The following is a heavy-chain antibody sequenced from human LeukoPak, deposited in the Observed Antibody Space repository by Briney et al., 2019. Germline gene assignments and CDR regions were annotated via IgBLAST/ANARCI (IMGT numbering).Heavy chain of an antibody. D-gene: IGHD5-18*01. CDR3: ARESQLWGNFDY. Sequence: SETLSLTCTVSGGSICSYYWSWIRQPAGKGLEWIGRIYTSGSNNYNPSLKSRVTMSVDTSKNQFSLKLSSVTAADTAVYYCARESQLWGNFDYWGQGTLVTVSS. CDR1: GGSICSYY. CDR2: IYTSGSN. V-gene: IGHV4-4*07. J-gene: IGHJ4*02.